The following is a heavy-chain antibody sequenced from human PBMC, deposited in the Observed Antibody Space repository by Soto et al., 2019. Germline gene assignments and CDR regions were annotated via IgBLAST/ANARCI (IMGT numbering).Heavy chain of an antibody. CDR3: ARDAPLGGTTTYYYYYGMDV. CDR2: IKQDGSEK. D-gene: IGHD1-7*01. Sequence: SLRLSCAASGFTFSSYWMSWVRQAPGKGLEWVANIKQDGSEKYYVDPVKGRFTISRDNAKNSLYLQMNSLRAEDTAVYYCARDAPLGGTTTYYYYYGMDVWGQGTTVTVSS. J-gene: IGHJ6*02. V-gene: IGHV3-7*01. CDR1: GFTFSSYW.